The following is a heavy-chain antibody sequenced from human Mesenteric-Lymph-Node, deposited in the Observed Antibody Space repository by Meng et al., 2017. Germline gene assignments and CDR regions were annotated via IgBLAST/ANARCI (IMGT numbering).Heavy chain of an antibody. V-gene: IGHV3-30*07. J-gene: IGHJ4*02. CDR2: MSYDGTRK. D-gene: IGHD6-19*01. Sequence: GESLKISCAASGFTFSSYAMHWVRQAPGQGLEWVAVMSYDGTRKHYADSVRGRFTISRDNSKNTLFLQMNSLRAEDTAVYYCARSSSSGWRPLGYWGQGTLVTVSS. CDR1: GFTFSSYA. CDR3: ARSSSSGWRPLGY.